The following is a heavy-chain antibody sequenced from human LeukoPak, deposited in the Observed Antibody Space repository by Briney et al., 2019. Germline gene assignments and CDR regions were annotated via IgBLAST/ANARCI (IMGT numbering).Heavy chain of an antibody. V-gene: IGHV3-30-3*01. CDR2: ISYDGSNK. CDR1: GCTFSSYA. J-gene: IGHJ4*02. Sequence: GGSLRLSCAASGCTFSSYAMHWVRQAPGKGLEWVAVISYDGSNKYYADSVKGRFTISRDNSKNTLYLQMNSLRAEDTAVYYCARSGARWLQLPYYFDYWGQGTLVTVSS. CDR3: ARSGARWLQLPYYFDY. D-gene: IGHD5-24*01.